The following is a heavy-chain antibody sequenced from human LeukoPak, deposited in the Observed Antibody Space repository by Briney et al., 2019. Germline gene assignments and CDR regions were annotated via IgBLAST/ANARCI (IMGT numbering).Heavy chain of an antibody. CDR2: INPNSGGT. J-gene: IGHJ6*02. V-gene: IGHV1-2*04. D-gene: IGHD4-17*01. CDR3: ARAFYGDYNYYYYGMDV. CDR1: GYTFTGYY. Sequence: GASVKVSCKASGYTFTGYYMHWVRQAPGQGLEWMGWINPNSGGTNYAQKFQGWVTMTRDTSISTAYMELSRLRSDDTAVYYCARAFYGDYNYYYYGMDVWGQGTTVTVSS.